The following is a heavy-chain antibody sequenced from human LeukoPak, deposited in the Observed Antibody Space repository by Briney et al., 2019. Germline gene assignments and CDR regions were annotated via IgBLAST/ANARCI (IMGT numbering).Heavy chain of an antibody. Sequence: PGGSLRLSCAASGFTFSSYAMSWVRQAPGKGLEWVSAISGSGGSTYYAHSVKGRFAISRDNSKNTLYLQMNSLRAEDTAVYYCAKVRRSSGWYRGAFDIWGQGTMVTVSS. CDR1: GFTFSSYA. V-gene: IGHV3-23*01. CDR2: ISGSGGST. J-gene: IGHJ3*02. CDR3: AKVRRSSGWYRGAFDI. D-gene: IGHD6-19*01.